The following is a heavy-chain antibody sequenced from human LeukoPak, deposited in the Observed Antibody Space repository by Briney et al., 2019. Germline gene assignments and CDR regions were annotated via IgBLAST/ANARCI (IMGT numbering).Heavy chain of an antibody. Sequence: PGGSLRLSCAASGFTFSSYAMSWVRQAPGKGLEWVSAISGSGGSTYYADSVKGRFTISRDNSKNTLYLQMNSLRAEDTAVYYCAKDVPAYCGGDCSVDYWGQGTLVTVSS. D-gene: IGHD2-21*01. CDR2: ISGSGGST. V-gene: IGHV3-23*01. CDR1: GFTFSSYA. J-gene: IGHJ4*02. CDR3: AKDVPAYCGGDCSVDY.